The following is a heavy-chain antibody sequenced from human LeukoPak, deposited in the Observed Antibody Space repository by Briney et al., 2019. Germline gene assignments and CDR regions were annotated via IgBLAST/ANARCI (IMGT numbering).Heavy chain of an antibody. Sequence: GGSLTLSCAASAFTFSNAWMNWVRQAPGKGLEWLGRIKTKADGGTTDCAAPVKGRFTISRDDSKNKLYLQMNSLTTEDTAVYYCVNFYFDYWGQGTLVTVSS. CDR2: IKTKADGGTT. D-gene: IGHD5-24*01. CDR3: VNFYFDY. CDR1: AFTFSNAW. J-gene: IGHJ4*02. V-gene: IGHV3-15*01.